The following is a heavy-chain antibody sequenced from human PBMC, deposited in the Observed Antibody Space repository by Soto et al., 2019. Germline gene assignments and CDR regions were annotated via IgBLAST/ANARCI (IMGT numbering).Heavy chain of an antibody. CDR1: GCRFSVDS. Sequence: WGCMRLPCSGYGCRFSVDSIHWGRPAPGKALEWVGRIRSKANSYATACAAAVKGRFIVSRDDSKTTSYLQMDSLKIEDTAMYYGFGENYFSYHCRWGWRQQTTV. CDR3: FGENYFSYHCRWG. J-gene: IGHJ6*02. CDR2: IRSKANSYAT. D-gene: IGHD1-7*01. V-gene: IGHV3-73*01.